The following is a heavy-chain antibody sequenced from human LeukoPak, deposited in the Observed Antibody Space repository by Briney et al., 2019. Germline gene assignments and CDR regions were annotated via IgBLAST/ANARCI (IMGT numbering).Heavy chain of an antibody. J-gene: IGHJ4*02. D-gene: IGHD2-2*01. V-gene: IGHV5-51*01. CDR3: ARSPSGCSNTSCGLGD. CDR1: GYSFTSYW. Sequence: GESLKISCKGSGYSFTSYWIGWVRQMPGKGLEWMGIIYPGDSDTRYSPSFQGQVTISADKSISTAYLQWSSLKASDTAMYYCARSPSGCSNTSCGLGDWGQGTLVTVSS. CDR2: IYPGDSDT.